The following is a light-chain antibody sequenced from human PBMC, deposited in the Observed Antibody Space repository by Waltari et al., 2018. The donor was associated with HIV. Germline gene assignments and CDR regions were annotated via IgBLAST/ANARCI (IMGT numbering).Light chain of an antibody. CDR2: GAS. CDR1: QSVDSSF. Sequence: IVLTQSPGTLSLSPGERATLSCRASQSVDSSFFGWYQQKPGQAPRLLIFGASSRATGTPDRFSGSGSGTDFTLTVSRLEPEDFAVYDCQQHDIYTWKFGPGTRVDIK. V-gene: IGKV3-20*01. CDR3: QQHDIYTWK. J-gene: IGKJ1*01.